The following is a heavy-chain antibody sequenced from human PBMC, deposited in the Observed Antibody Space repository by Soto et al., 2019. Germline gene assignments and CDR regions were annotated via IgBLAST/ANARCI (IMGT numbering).Heavy chain of an antibody. CDR1: GGSIISGGYS. CDR3: ARAPTYYYDRGGFDP. Sequence: SETLSLTCAVSGGSIISGGYSFICIRQPPGKGLEWIGYIYHSGSTYYNPSLKSRVTISVDRSKNQFSLKLSSVTAADTAVYYCARAPTYYYDRGGFDPWGQGTLVTVSS. J-gene: IGHJ5*02. CDR2: IYHSGST. D-gene: IGHD3-22*01. V-gene: IGHV4-30-2*01.